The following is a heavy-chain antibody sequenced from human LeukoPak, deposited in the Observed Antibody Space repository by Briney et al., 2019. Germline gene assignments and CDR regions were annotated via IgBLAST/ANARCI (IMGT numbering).Heavy chain of an antibody. J-gene: IGHJ4*02. CDR3: AKPYYDGSGSYYPFDY. Sequence: GSLRLSCAASGFTFSRYGMNWVRQAPGKGLEWVAVIWYDGTSECYADSVKGRFTISRDNSKSTLYLQMNSLRDEDTAVYFCAKPYYDGSGSYYPFDYWGQGTLVTVSS. CDR2: IWYDGTSE. CDR1: GFTFSRYG. D-gene: IGHD3-10*01. V-gene: IGHV3-33*06.